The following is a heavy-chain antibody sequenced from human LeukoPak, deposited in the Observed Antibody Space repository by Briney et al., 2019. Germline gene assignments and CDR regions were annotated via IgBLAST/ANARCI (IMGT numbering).Heavy chain of an antibody. D-gene: IGHD5-12*01. CDR3: ASDTRYSGYEDFDY. J-gene: IGHJ4*02. CDR1: GFTFSDYY. V-gene: IGHV3-11*05. Sequence: GGFLRLSCAASGFTFSDYYMSWIRQAPGKGLEWVSYISSSSSYTNCADSVKGRFTISRDNAKNSLYLQMNSLRAEDTAVYYCASDTRYSGYEDFDYWGQGTLVTVSS. CDR2: ISSSSSYT.